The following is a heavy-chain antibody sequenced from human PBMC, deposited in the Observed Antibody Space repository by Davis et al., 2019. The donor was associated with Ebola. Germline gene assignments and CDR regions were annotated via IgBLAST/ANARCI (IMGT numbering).Heavy chain of an antibody. V-gene: IGHV3-23*01. CDR3: AIANRGPVADTGDY. Sequence: GESLKISCAASGFTFSSYSMNWVRQAPGKGLEWVSAISGSGGSTYYADSVKGRFTISRDNSKNTLYLQMNSLRAEDTAVYYCAIANRGPVADTGDYWGQGTLVTVSS. D-gene: IGHD6-19*01. J-gene: IGHJ4*02. CDR2: ISGSGGST. CDR1: GFTFSSYS.